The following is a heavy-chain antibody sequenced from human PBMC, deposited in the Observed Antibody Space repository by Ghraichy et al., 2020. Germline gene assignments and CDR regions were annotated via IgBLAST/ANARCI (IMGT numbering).Heavy chain of an antibody. V-gene: IGHV1-18*01. D-gene: IGHD2-2*02. CDR2: ISAYNGDT. J-gene: IGHJ3*02. CDR3: ARDESPSCTSCYTWGAFDI. Sequence: ASVKVSCKASGYTFTSYGISWVRQAPGQGLEWMGWISAYNGDTNYAQKLQGRVTMTTDTSTSTAYMELRSLRSDDTAVYYCARDESPSCTSCYTWGAFDIWGQGTMVTVSS. CDR1: GYTFTSYG.